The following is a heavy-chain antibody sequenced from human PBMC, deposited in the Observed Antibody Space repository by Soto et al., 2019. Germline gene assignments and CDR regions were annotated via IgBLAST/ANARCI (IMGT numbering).Heavy chain of an antibody. CDR1: GFTFSNYG. CDR2: ISYDGSNK. CDR3: AKVGFSGSSTYYYYYCMDV. J-gene: IGHJ6*02. D-gene: IGHD1-26*01. Sequence: QVHLVESGGGVVQPGRSLRLSCAASGFTFSNYGMHWVRQAPGKGLEWVAVISYDGSNKYHADSVKGRFTISRDNSKNTLYLQMNSLRAEDTAVYYCAKVGFSGSSTYYYYYCMDVWGQGTTVTVSS. V-gene: IGHV3-30*18.